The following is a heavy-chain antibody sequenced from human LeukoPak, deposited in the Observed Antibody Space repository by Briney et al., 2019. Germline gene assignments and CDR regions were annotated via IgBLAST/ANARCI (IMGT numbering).Heavy chain of an antibody. D-gene: IGHD4-11*01. J-gene: IGHJ4*02. CDR2: IRYDERQE. CDR1: GFAFRNHG. Sequence: GGSLRLSCSTSGFAFRNHGMHWVRQAPGKGLEWVAFIRYDERQEFYADSVKGRFTISRDNSKSTLYLQMGSLRTEDTAVYYCVRDFSNYVAFFDSWGQGVLVIVSS. CDR3: VRDFSNYVAFFDS. V-gene: IGHV3-30*02.